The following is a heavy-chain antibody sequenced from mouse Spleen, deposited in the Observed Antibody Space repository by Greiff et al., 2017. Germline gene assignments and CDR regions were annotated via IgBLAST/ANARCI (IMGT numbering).Heavy chain of an antibody. CDR2: ISSGGGST. CDR1: GFTFSSYY. J-gene: IGHJ3*01. Sequence: EVQLVESGGGLVKLGGSLKLSCAASGFTFSSYYMSWVRQTPEKRLEWVATISSGGGSTYYPDSVKGRFTISRDNAKNTLYLQMSSLNSEDTAVYYCARDRGFITTAQAWFAYWGQGTLVTVSA. D-gene: IGHD1-2*01. CDR3: ARDRGFITTAQAWFAY. V-gene: IGHV5-12-1*01.